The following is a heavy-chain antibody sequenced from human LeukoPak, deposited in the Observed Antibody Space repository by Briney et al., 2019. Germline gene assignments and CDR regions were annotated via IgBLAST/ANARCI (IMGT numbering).Heavy chain of an antibody. J-gene: IGHJ4*02. V-gene: IGHV4-34*01. CDR3: ARGPGGLRFDY. CDR1: GGSISSYY. D-gene: IGHD3-16*01. Sequence: PSETLSLTCTVSGGSISSYYWSWIRQPPGKGLEWIGEINHSGSTNYNPSLKSRVTISVDTSKNQFSLKLSSVTAADTAVYYCARGPGGLRFDYWGQGTLVTVSS. CDR2: INHSGST.